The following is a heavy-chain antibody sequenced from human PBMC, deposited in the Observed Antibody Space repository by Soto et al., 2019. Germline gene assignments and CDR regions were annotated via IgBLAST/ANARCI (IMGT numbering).Heavy chain of an antibody. J-gene: IGHJ3*02. CDR2: ISGSGGST. V-gene: IGHV3-23*01. CDR3: AKGQGIAAAGTGGFDI. D-gene: IGHD6-13*01. CDR1: GFTFSSYA. Sequence: GGSLRLSCAASGFTFSSYAMSWVRQAPGKGLEWVSAISGSGGSTYYADSVKGRFTISRDNSKNTLYLQMNSLRAEDTAVYYCAKGQGIAAAGTGGFDIWGQGTMVTVSS.